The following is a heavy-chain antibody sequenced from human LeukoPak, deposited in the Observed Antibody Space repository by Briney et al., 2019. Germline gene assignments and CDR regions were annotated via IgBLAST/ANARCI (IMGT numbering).Heavy chain of an antibody. CDR2: ISYDGSIK. V-gene: IGHV3-30*04. D-gene: IGHD6-13*01. Sequence: GGSLRLSCAASGFTFSSYAMHWVRQAPGKGLEWVAVISYDGSIKNYADSVKGRFTISRDKSKNTLYLQMNSLRAEDTAVFYCARGAIGAIAAVYDYWGQGTLVTVSS. CDR3: ARGAIGAIAAVYDY. J-gene: IGHJ4*02. CDR1: GFTFSSYA.